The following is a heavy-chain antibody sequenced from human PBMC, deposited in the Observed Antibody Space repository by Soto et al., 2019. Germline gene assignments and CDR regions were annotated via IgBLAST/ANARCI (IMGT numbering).Heavy chain of an antibody. J-gene: IGHJ4*02. CDR3: PRDDRLGGNFDY. D-gene: IGHD1-26*01. V-gene: IGHV3-33*01. Sequence: PGGSLRLSCAASGFTFSSYGMHWVRQAPGKGLEWVAVIWYDGSNKYYADSVKGRFTISRDNPKNTLYLQMNSLRAEDTAVYYCPRDDRLGGNFDYWGQGTLVTVSS. CDR2: IWYDGSNK. CDR1: GFTFSSYG.